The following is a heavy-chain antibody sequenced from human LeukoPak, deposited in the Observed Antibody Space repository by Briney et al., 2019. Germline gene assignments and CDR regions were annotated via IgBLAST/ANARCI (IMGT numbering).Heavy chain of an antibody. CDR3: ARERVDYGDYGPWFDP. CDR2: ISAYNGNT. V-gene: IGHV1-18*01. Sequence: ASVKVSCKASGYTFTSYGISWVRQAPGQGLEWMGWISAYNGNTNYALKLQGRVTMTTDTSTSTAYMELRSLRSDDTAVYYCARERVDYGDYGPWFDPWGQGTLVTVSS. J-gene: IGHJ5*02. D-gene: IGHD4-17*01. CDR1: GYTFTSYG.